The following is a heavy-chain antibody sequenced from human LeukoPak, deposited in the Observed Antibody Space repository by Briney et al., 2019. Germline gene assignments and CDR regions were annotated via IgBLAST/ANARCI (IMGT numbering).Heavy chain of an antibody. CDR1: GFTFDDYA. D-gene: IGHD2-21*01. V-gene: IGHV3-9*01. J-gene: IGHJ6*02. CDR2: ISWNSGSI. CDR3: AKARVVSADYYYYGMDV. Sequence: GGSLRLSCAASGFTFDDYAIHWVRQAPGKGLEWVSGISWNSGSIGYADSVKGRFTISRDNAKNSLYLQMNSLRAEDTALYYCAKARVVSADYYYYGMDVWGQGTTVTVSS.